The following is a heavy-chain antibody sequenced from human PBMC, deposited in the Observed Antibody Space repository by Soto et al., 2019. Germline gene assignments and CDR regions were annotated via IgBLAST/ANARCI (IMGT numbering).Heavy chain of an antibody. CDR1: GGSISSYY. J-gene: IGHJ4*02. CDR2: IYTSGST. V-gene: IGHV4-4*07. CDR3: AREAGYCSGGSCYKEYYFDY. D-gene: IGHD2-15*01. Sequence: PSETLSLTCTVSGGSISSYYWSWIRQPAGKGLEWIGRIYTSGSTNYNPSLKSRVTMSVDTSKNQFSLKLSSVTAADTAVYYCAREAGYCSGGSCYKEYYFDYWGQGTLDTVSA.